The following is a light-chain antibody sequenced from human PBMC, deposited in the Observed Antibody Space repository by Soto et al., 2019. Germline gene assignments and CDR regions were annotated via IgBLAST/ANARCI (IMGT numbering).Light chain of an antibody. CDR1: QSVSSY. J-gene: IGKJ2*01. Sequence: EIVLTQSPGTLSLSPGERATLSCRASQSVSSYLAWYQQKPGQAPRLLIYDASSRATGIPDRFSGSGSGTDFTLTISRLEPEDFVVYYCQQYGSSPRTFGQGTKLEIK. CDR2: DAS. CDR3: QQYGSSPRT. V-gene: IGKV3-20*01.